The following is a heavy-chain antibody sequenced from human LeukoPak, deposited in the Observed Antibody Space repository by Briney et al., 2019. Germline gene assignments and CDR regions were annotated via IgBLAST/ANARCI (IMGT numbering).Heavy chain of an antibody. Sequence: GGSLRLSCAASGFTFRTYWMHWVRQAPGEGLIWVSRISGDGRSTSYADSVKGRFTISRDNAKNTLYLQMHSLRAEDTAVYYCAAFYYDPAYWGQGTLVTVSS. D-gene: IGHD3-22*01. CDR2: ISGDGRST. CDR3: AAFYYDPAY. J-gene: IGHJ4*02. CDR1: GFTFRTYW. V-gene: IGHV3-74*01.